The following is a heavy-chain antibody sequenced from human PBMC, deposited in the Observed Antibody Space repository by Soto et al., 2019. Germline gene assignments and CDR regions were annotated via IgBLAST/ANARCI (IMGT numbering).Heavy chain of an antibody. Sequence: GGSLGLSCAASGFTFSSYAMSWVRQAQGKGLEWVSAISGSGGSTYYADSVKGRFTISRDNSKNTLYLQMNSLRAEDTAVYYCAKENVVVVVAARGRPYWGQGTLVTVSS. CDR1: GFTFSSYA. CDR2: ISGSGGST. CDR3: AKENVVVVVAARGRPY. D-gene: IGHD2-15*01. J-gene: IGHJ4*02. V-gene: IGHV3-23*01.